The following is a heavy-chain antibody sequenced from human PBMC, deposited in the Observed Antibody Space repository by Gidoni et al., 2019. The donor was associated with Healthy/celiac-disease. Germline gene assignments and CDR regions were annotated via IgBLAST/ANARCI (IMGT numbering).Heavy chain of an antibody. J-gene: IGHJ5*02. CDR3: ARVVAAAAPGWFDP. CDR2: IYYSGRT. CDR1: CSSISSYY. Sequence: QVQLPVSCPGLFRPSETRCRPCTVSCSSISSYYWSLIRQPPGKGLGWSVYIYYSGRTNYNPSRKSLVTISVDTTKTQFSQMLSSVTDADTVVYYCARVVAAAAPGWFDPWGQGTLVTVSS. V-gene: IGHV4-59*08. D-gene: IGHD6-13*01.